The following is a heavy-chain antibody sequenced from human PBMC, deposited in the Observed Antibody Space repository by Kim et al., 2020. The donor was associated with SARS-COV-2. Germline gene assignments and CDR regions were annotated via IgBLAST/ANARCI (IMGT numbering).Heavy chain of an antibody. CDR3: ARVDSGYSGYGLYYFDY. CDR1: GYTFTGYY. CDR2: INPNSGGT. J-gene: IGHJ4*02. V-gene: IGHV1-2*06. Sequence: ASVKVSCKASGYTFTGYYMHWVRQAPGQGLEWMGRINPNSGGTNYAQKFQGRVTMTRDTSISTAYMELSRLRSDDTAVYYCARVDSGYSGYGLYYFDYWGQGTLVTVSS. D-gene: IGHD5-12*01.